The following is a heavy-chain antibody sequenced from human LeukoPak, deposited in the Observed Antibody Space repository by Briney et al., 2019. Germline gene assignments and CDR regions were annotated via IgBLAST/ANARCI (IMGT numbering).Heavy chain of an antibody. J-gene: IGHJ6*02. CDR1: GGSISSYY. Sequence: SETLSLTCTVSGGSISSYYWSWIRQPPGKGLEWIGEIYHSGSTNYNPSLKSRVTISVDKSKNQFSLKLSSVTAADTAVYYCARWFRGTTYYYYGMDVWGQGTTVTVSS. CDR2: IYHSGST. CDR3: ARWFRGTTYYYYGMDV. D-gene: IGHD3-10*01. V-gene: IGHV4-59*12.